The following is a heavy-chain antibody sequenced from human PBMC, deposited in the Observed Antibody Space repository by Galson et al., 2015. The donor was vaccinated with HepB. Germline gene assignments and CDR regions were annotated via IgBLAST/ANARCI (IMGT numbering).Heavy chain of an antibody. CDR2: FDPEDGET. D-gene: IGHD3-16*01. CDR1: GYTLTELS. J-gene: IGHJ5*02. CDR3: ATGGDYVFNWFDP. V-gene: IGHV1-24*01. Sequence: SVKVSCKVSGYTLTELSMHWVRQAPGKGLEWMGGFDPEDGETIYAQKFQGRVTMTEDTSTDTAYMELSSLRSEDTAVYYCATGGDYVFNWFDPWGQGTLVTVSS.